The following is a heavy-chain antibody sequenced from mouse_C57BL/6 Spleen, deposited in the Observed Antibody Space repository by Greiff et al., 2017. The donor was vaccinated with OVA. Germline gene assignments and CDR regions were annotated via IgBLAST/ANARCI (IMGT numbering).Heavy chain of an antibody. CDR1: GFTFSSYG. D-gene: IGHD2-5*01. CDR2: ISSGGSYT. CDR3: ASYSNLWFAY. Sequence: EVQVVESGGDLVKPGGSLKLSCAASGFTFSSYGMSWVRQTPDKRLEWVATISSGGSYTYYPDSVKGRFTISRDNAKNTLYLQMSSLKSEETAMYYCASYSNLWFAYWGQGTLVTVSA. V-gene: IGHV5-6*01. J-gene: IGHJ3*01.